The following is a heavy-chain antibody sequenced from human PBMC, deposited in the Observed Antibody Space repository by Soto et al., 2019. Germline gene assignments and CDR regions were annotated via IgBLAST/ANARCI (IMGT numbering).Heavy chain of an antibody. V-gene: IGHV1-69*13. CDR2: IIPIFGTA. CDR1: GGTFSSYA. CDR3: ARNYGGNSDHAFDI. Sequence: VASVKVSCKASGGTFSSYAISWVRQAPGQGLEWMGGIIPIFGTANYAQKFQGRVTITADESTSTAYMELSSLRSEDTAVYYCARNYGGNSDHAFDIWGQGTMVTVSS. J-gene: IGHJ3*02. D-gene: IGHD4-17*01.